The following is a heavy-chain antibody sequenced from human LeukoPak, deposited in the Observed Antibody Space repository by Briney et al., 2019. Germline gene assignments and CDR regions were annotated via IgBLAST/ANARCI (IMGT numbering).Heavy chain of an antibody. V-gene: IGHV5-51*01. CDR2: IYPGDSDT. J-gene: IGHJ4*02. CDR1: GYSFTSYW. CDR3: ARREWWEPYYFDY. Sequence: GESLKISCKGSGYSFTSYWIGWVRQMPGKGQEWMGIIYPGDSDTRYSPSFQGQVTISADRSISTAYLQWSSLKASDTAMYYCARREWWEPYYFDYWGQGTLVIVSS. D-gene: IGHD2-15*01.